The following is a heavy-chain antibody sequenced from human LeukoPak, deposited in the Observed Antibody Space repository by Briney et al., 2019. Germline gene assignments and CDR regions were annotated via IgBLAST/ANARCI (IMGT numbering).Heavy chain of an antibody. D-gene: IGHD3-22*01. J-gene: IGHJ4*02. CDR3: ARPNVYDSE. V-gene: IGHV5-51*01. CDR1: GYGFFGYW. CDR2: IYPDDSKT. Sequence: GESLKISCKGSGYGFFGYWIGWVRQMPGKGLEWMGIIYPDDSKTRYSPSFQGQVTMSADKSINTAYLQWSSLKASDTAMYYCARPNVYDSEWGQGTLVTVSS.